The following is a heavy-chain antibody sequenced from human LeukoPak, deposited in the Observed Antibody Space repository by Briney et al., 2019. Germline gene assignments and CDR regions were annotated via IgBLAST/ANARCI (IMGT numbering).Heavy chain of an antibody. V-gene: IGHV4-31*03. CDR1: GGSISSGGYY. Sequence: SETLSLTCTVSGGSISSGGYYWSWIRQHPGKGLEWIGYIYYSGSTYYNPSLKSRVTISVDTSKNQFSLKLSSVTAADTAVYYCARGRHDYGDYDGQDYWGQGTLVTVSS. D-gene: IGHD4-17*01. CDR2: IYYSGST. J-gene: IGHJ4*02. CDR3: ARGRHDYGDYDGQDY.